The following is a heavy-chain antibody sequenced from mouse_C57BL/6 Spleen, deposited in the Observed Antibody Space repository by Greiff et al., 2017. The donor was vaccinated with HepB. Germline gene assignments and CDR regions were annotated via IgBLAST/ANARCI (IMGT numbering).Heavy chain of an antibody. J-gene: IGHJ4*01. CDR3: ALDVGYDGYAMDY. CDR1: GYTFTSYW. CDR2: IHPSDSDT. D-gene: IGHD2-2*01. Sequence: QVQLQQPGAELVKPGASVKVSCKASGYTFTSYWMHWVKQRPGQGLEWIGRIHPSDSDTNYNQKFKGKATVTVDKSSSTAYMQLSSLTSEDSAVYYCALDVGYDGYAMDYWGQGTSVTVSS. V-gene: IGHV1-74*01.